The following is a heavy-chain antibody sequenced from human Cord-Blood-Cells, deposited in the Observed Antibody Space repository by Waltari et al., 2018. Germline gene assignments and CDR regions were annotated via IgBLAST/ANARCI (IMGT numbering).Heavy chain of an antibody. CDR1: GFTFSSFS. D-gene: IGHD6-19*01. V-gene: IGHV3-21*01. J-gene: IGHJ2*01. Sequence: EVQLVESGGGLVKPGGSLRLSCAASGFTFSSFSMNWVRQAPGKGLEWVSSISSSSSYLYYADSVKGRFTISRDNAKNSLYLQMNSLRAEDTAVYYCARDGAVAGPFDLWGRGTLVTVSS. CDR2: ISSSSSYL. CDR3: ARDGAVAGPFDL.